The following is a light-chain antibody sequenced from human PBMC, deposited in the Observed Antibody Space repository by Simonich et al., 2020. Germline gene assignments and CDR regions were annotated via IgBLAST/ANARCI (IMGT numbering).Light chain of an antibody. CDR1: QSVLYSSNNENY. V-gene: IGKV4-1*01. CDR2: WAY. Sequence: DIVMTQSPDSLAVSLGERATINCKSSQSVLYSSNNENYLAWYQQKPVQSPKLLIYWAYTRESGVPDRVSGSGSGTDFTLTISSLQAEDVAVYYCQQYYSTPSITFGQGTRLEIK. J-gene: IGKJ5*01. CDR3: QQYYSTPSIT.